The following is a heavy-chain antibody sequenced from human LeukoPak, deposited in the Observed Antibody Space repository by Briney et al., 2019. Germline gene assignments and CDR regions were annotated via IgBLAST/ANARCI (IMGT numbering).Heavy chain of an antibody. CDR2: IDPSSGET. CDR1: GYAFTNYY. Sequence: GASVKVSCKASGYAFTNYYMSWVRQAPGQGPEWMGAIDPSSGETQFAPKFEGRVTMTTDTSTSTAYMELRSLRSDDTAVYYCARGEQLGNFDYWGQGTLVTVSS. D-gene: IGHD6-6*01. J-gene: IGHJ4*02. V-gene: IGHV1-46*01. CDR3: ARGEQLGNFDY.